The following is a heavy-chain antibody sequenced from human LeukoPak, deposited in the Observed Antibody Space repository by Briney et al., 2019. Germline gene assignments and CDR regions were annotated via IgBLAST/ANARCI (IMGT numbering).Heavy chain of an antibody. Sequence: PSETLSLTCTVSGGSISSYYWSWIRQPPGKGLEWIGYIYYSGSTNYNPPLKSRVTISVDTSKNQFSLKLSSVTAADTAVYYCAREGIAAAGVTLDYYYGMDVWGKGTTVTVSS. D-gene: IGHD6-13*01. V-gene: IGHV4-59*01. CDR1: GGSISSYY. CDR3: AREGIAAAGVTLDYYYGMDV. J-gene: IGHJ6*04. CDR2: IYYSGST.